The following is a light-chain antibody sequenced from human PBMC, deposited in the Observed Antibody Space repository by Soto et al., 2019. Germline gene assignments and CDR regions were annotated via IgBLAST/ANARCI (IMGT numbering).Light chain of an antibody. V-gene: IGKV1-39*01. J-gene: IGKJ5*01. Sequence: DIQMTQSPSTLSASVGDRVTITCLASQSISSYLNWYQQKPGKAPKLLIYAASSLQSGVPSRFSGSGSGTDFTLTTSSLQPEDFATYYCQQSYSTHITFGQGTRLEIK. CDR2: AAS. CDR1: QSISSY. CDR3: QQSYSTHIT.